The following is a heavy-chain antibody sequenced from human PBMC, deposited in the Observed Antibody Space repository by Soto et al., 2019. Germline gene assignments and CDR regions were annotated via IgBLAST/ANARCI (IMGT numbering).Heavy chain of an antibody. CDR2: LRPDNGNG. CDR3: ARDTDSNRYND. J-gene: IGHJ1*01. V-gene: IGHV1-18*01. Sequence: QVQVLQSGPEVKRPGASGTVSCKTSGYTFSTSGISWVRQAPGQGLEGVGWLRPDNGNGKSAQRLQGRVTLTTDTSASTAYIELMSLTSDDTAMYYCARDTDSNRYNDWGQGTLVTVSS. D-gene: IGHD1-20*01. CDR1: GYTFSTSG.